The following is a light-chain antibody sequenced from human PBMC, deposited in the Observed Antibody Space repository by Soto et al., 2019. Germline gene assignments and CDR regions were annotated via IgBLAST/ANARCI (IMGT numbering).Light chain of an antibody. CDR3: SSYTSSGTLEV. Sequence: QSAPTQPASVSGSPGQSITISCTGTRSDVGGYNFVSWYQQFPGKAPKLMIYEVRNRPSGISNRFSGSKSGNTASLTISGLQAEDEADYYCSSYTSSGTLEVFGTGTKLTVL. V-gene: IGLV2-14*01. CDR1: RSDVGGYNF. J-gene: IGLJ1*01. CDR2: EVR.